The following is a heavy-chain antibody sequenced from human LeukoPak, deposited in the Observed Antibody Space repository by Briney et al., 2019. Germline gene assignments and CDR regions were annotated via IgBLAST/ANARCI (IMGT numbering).Heavy chain of an antibody. CDR2: ISSSSNTV. CDR1: GFTFSDYS. J-gene: IGHJ4*02. Sequence: PGGSLRLSCAASGFTFSDYSFNWLRQAPGKGLEWISFISSSSNTVYYADSVKGRFTISRDNSKNTLYLQMHSLRAEDTAVYYCAKDSRSGRHSSGSSYFDYWGQGTLVTVSS. CDR3: AKDSRSGRHSSGSSYFDY. D-gene: IGHD3-22*01. V-gene: IGHV3-48*01.